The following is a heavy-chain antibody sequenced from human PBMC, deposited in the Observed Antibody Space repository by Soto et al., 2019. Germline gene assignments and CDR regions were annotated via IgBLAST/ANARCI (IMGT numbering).Heavy chain of an antibody. CDR3: ARYPGYCSSTSCYRGNDAFDI. J-gene: IGHJ3*02. CDR2: INAGNGNT. D-gene: IGHD2-2*02. Sequence: QVQLVQSGAEVKKPGASVKVSCKASGYTFTSYAMHWVRQAPGQRLEWMGWINAGNGNTKYSQKFQGRVTITRDTSASTAYMELSSLRSEDTAVYYCARYPGYCSSTSCYRGNDAFDIWGQGTMVTVSS. CDR1: GYTFTSYA. V-gene: IGHV1-3*01.